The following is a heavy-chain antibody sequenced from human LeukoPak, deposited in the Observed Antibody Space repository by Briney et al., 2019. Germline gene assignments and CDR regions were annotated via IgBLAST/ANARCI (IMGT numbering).Heavy chain of an antibody. CDR1: GFTFSSYW. D-gene: IGHD3-10*01. J-gene: IGHJ3*01. CDR2: INSDGSST. CDR3: AKNRGAPNGGHNDAFDH. Sequence: GGSLRLSCAASGFTFSSYWMHWVRQAPGKGLVWVSRINSDGSSTSYADSVKGRFTISRDNSKNTLYLQMNSLRAEDTAVYYCAKNRGAPNGGHNDAFDHWGQGTMVTVSS. V-gene: IGHV3-74*01.